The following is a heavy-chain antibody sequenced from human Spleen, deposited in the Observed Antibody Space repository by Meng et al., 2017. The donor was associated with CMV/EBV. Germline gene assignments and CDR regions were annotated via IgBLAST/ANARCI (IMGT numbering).Heavy chain of an antibody. Sequence: GESLKISCAASGFTFSSYWMHWVRQAPGKGLVWVSLAHTRGTTYYAESVKGRFTISRDKPKNTLFLQMTNLRVEDTAIYYCARAGRVDNSLDNDGMDVWGQGTTVTVSS. J-gene: IGHJ6*02. V-gene: IGHV3-53*01. CDR1: GFTFSSYW. CDR2: AHTRGTT. CDR3: ARAGRVDNSLDNDGMDV. D-gene: IGHD5-12*01.